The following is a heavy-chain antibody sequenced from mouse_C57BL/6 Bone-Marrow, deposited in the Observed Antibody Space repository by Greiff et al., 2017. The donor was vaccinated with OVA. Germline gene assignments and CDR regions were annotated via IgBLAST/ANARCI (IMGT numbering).Heavy chain of an antibody. CDR1: GYSITSGYY. CDR2: ISYDGSN. V-gene: IGHV3-6*01. J-gene: IGHJ3*01. CDR3: ARDRHYYYGSRGAY. Sequence: EVQLVESGPGLVKPSQSLSLTCSVTGYSITSGYYWNWIRQFPGNKLEWMGYISYDGSNNYNPSLKNRISITRDTSKNQFFLTLNSVTTEDTATYYCARDRHYYYGSRGAYWGQGTLVTVSA. D-gene: IGHD1-1*01.